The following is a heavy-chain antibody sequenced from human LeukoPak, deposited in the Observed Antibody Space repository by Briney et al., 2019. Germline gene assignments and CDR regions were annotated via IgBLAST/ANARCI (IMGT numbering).Heavy chain of an antibody. J-gene: IGHJ3*02. V-gene: IGHV3-30*03. D-gene: IGHD3-22*01. CDR2: ISYDGSNE. CDR3: ATNNPPGSGYYYFNAFDI. Sequence: PGRSLRLSCAASGFTFRSYGMHWVRQAPGKGLEWVAVISYDGSNEYYADSVKGRFTISRDSSKNTLYLQMNSLRSEDTAVYYCATNNPPGSGYYYFNAFDIWGQGTMVTVSS. CDR1: GFTFRSYG.